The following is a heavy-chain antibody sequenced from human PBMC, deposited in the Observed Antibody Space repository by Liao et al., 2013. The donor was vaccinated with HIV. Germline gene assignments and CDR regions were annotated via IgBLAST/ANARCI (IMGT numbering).Heavy chain of an antibody. V-gene: IGHV4-59*01. D-gene: IGHD5-24*01. J-gene: IGHJ3*02. CDR1: GGSISSDY. CDR3: AGGDGYNDDAFDI. CDR2: ISHTGSS. Sequence: QVQLQESGPGLVKPSETLSLTCTVSGGSISSDYWGWIRQSPEKGLEWIGHISHTGSSNNNPSLKSRVTISVDLSSNAFSLDLSSVTTADTAVYYCAGGDGYNDDAFDIWGQGTMVTVSS.